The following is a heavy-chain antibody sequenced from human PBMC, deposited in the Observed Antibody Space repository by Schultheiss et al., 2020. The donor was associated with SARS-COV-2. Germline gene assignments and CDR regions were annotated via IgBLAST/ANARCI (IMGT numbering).Heavy chain of an antibody. D-gene: IGHD2-15*01. Sequence: GSLRLSCAVYGGSFSGYYWSWIRQPPGKGLEWIGEIYHSGSTNYNPSLKSRVTISVDKSKNQFSLKLSSVTAADTAVYYCARDARGYCSGGSCYSGYYYYGMDVWGQGTTVTVSS. CDR2: IYHSGST. CDR1: GGSFSGYY. V-gene: IGHV4-34*01. J-gene: IGHJ6*02. CDR3: ARDARGYCSGGSCYSGYYYYGMDV.